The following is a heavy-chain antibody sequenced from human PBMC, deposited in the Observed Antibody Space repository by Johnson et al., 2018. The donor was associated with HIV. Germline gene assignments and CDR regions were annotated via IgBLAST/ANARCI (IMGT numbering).Heavy chain of an antibody. CDR1: GFTFSNYA. J-gene: IGHJ3*02. Sequence: QEQLVESGGGVVQPGRSLRLSCTASGFTFSNYAIHWVRQAPGKGLEWVTVISYDGSNQYYADSVKGRFTISRDNSKNTLYLQMNSLRAEDTALYYCAKATEGEGLGAFDIWGQGTMVTVSS. V-gene: IGHV3-30*04. CDR2: ISYDGSNQ. CDR3: AKATEGEGLGAFDI. D-gene: IGHD6-19*01.